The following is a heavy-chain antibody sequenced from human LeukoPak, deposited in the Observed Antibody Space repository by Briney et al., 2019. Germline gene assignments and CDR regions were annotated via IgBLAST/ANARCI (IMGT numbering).Heavy chain of an antibody. J-gene: IGHJ3*02. V-gene: IGHV1-18*01. CDR1: GYTFTLFG. CDR2: ISAYNGNT. CDR3: ASGIIAAAGYAFDI. Sequence: ASVKVSCKASGYTFTLFGISWVRQAPGQGLEWLGWISAYNGNTNYAQKFQGRVTMTTDTSTSTAYMELRSLRSDDTAVYYCASGIIAAAGYAFDIWGQGTMVTVSS. D-gene: IGHD6-13*01.